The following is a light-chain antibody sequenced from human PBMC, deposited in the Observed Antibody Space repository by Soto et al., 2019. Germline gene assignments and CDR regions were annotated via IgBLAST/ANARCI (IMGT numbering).Light chain of an antibody. Sequence: IVLTQSPGTLSLSAGERVTLSWRASQSVSSSYLAWYKQKPGQAPRLLIYGASSRATGIPDRVSGSGSGTEFTLTISRLEPEDFEVYYCQQYGSSFWTFGQGTKVDIK. J-gene: IGKJ1*01. V-gene: IGKV3-20*01. CDR3: QQYGSSFWT. CDR1: QSVSSSY. CDR2: GAS.